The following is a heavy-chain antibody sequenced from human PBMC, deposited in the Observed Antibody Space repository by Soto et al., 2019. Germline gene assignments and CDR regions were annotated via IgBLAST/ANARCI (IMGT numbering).Heavy chain of an antibody. V-gene: IGHV3-23*01. CDR2: VNDVADTT. CDR3: ARDFRRGAGASDI. J-gene: IGHJ3*02. CDR1: GFSFSTHA. Sequence: EVQLLESGRGLVQPGGSLRLSCAASGFSFSTHAMNWVRQAPGKGLEWVSIVNDVADTTYYAESVKGRFTISRDNSKKILYLQMDSVRGEDTVVYNCARDFRRGAGASDILGQGTAVTVSS.